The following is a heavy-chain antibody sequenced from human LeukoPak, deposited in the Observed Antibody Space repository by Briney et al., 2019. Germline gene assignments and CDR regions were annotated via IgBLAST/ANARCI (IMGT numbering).Heavy chain of an antibody. CDR1: GFTFSSYG. CDR3: ARDREYCSSTSCSALGY. V-gene: IGHV3-30*03. Sequence: GGSLRLSCAASGFTFSSYGMHWVRQAPGKGLEWVAVISYDGSNKYYADSVKGRFTISRDNSKNTLYLQMNSLRAEDTAVYYCARDREYCSSTSCSALGYWGQGTLVTVSS. J-gene: IGHJ4*02. CDR2: ISYDGSNK. D-gene: IGHD2-2*01.